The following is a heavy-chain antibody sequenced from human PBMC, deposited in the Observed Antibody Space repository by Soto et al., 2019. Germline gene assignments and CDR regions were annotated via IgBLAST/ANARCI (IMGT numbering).Heavy chain of an antibody. Sequence: QVHLQESGPALVKPSETLSLTCTVSDGSIGTYYWSWIRQSPGKGLEWIGYVYFTGTTIYNPSLTSRVTMSVDTPNKQFSPRLTSVTAADTAVYYCARVKRSGLPGRKYYFDNWGRGTRVTVSS. CDR2: VYFTGTT. CDR3: ARVKRSGLPGRKYYFDN. J-gene: IGHJ4*01. V-gene: IGHV4-59*01. D-gene: IGHD6-25*01. CDR1: DGSIGTYY.